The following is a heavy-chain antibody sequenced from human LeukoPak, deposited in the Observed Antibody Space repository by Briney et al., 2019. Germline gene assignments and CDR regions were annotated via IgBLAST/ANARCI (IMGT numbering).Heavy chain of an antibody. CDR1: GFTFSYYS. J-gene: IGHJ6*03. D-gene: IGHD6-13*01. CDR3: AKVDRGDYSSSPVPYYNYYMNV. CDR2: ISSSSSLI. Sequence: GGSLRLSCAASGFTFSYYSMNWVRQAPGRGLEWVSCISSSSSLIFYSGSVRGRFTISRDNAKNLLYLHMNSLRVEDTAVYYCAKVDRGDYSSSPVPYYNYYMNVWGKGTTVTVSS. V-gene: IGHV3-21*01.